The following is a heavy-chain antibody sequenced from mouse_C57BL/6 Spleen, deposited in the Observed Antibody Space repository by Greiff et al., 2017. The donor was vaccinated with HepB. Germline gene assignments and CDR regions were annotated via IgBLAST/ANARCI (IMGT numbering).Heavy chain of an antibody. CDR2: IYPRSGNT. D-gene: IGHD4-1*01. J-gene: IGHJ4*01. CDR1: GYTFTSYG. CDR3: ARPPGEGNAMDY. V-gene: IGHV1-81*01. Sequence: VQLQQSGAELARPGASVKLSCKASGYTFTSYGISWVKQRTGQGLEWIGEIYPRSGNTNYNEKFKGKATMTADKSSSTAYMELRSLTSEDSAVYFCARPPGEGNAMDYWGQGTSVTVSS.